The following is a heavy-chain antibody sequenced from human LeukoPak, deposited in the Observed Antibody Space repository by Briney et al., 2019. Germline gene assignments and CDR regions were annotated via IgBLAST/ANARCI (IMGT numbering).Heavy chain of an antibody. CDR2: IYPYDSET. CDR1: GYSFTSYW. D-gene: IGHD5-18*01. CDR3: ARHIGYSAWNPDY. Sequence: GESLKISCKGSGYSFTSYWIGWVRQMPGKGLEWMGIIYPYDSETRYSPSFQGQVTTSADKSISTAYLQWSSLKASDTAMYYCARHIGYSAWNPDYWGQGTLVTVSS. V-gene: IGHV5-51*01. J-gene: IGHJ4*02.